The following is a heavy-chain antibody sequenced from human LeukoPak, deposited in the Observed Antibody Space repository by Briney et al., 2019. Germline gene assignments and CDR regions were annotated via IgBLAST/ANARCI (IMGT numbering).Heavy chain of an antibody. CDR1: GFSLSTSGVG. J-gene: IGHJ4*02. CDR2: IYWDDDK. Sequence: SGPTLVNPTQTLTLTCTFSGFSLSTSGVGVGWIRQPPGKALEWLALIYWDDDKRYSPSLKSRLTITKDTSKNQVVLTMTNMDPVDTATYYCAHRRLGYCSSTSCSLGSFDYWGQGTLSPSPQ. V-gene: IGHV2-5*02. D-gene: IGHD2-2*01. CDR3: AHRRLGYCSSTSCSLGSFDY.